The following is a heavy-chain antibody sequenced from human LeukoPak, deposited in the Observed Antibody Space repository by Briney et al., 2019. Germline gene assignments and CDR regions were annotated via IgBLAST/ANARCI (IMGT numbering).Heavy chain of an antibody. Sequence: SETLSLTCTVSGYSISSGYYWGWIRQPPGKGLEWIGSGSTYYNPSLKSRVTISVDTSKNQFSLKLSSVTAADTAVYYCARDYGDYRWIWDIWGQGTLVTVSS. V-gene: IGHV4-38-2*02. CDR2: SGST. CDR1: GYSISSGYY. D-gene: IGHD4-17*01. J-gene: IGHJ4*02. CDR3: ARDYGDYRWIWDI.